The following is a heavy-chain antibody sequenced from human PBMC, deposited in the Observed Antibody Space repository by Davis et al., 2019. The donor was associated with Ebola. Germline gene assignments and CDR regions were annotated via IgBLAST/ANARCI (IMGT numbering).Heavy chain of an antibody. D-gene: IGHD4-17*01. V-gene: IGHV3-30*18. Sequence: GGSLRLSCAASGFTFSSYGMHWVRQAPGKGLEWVAVISYDGSNKYYADSVKGRFTISRDNSKNTLYLQMNSLRAEDTAVYYCAKDIWTVTTPDYWGQGTLVTVSS. CDR2: ISYDGSNK. J-gene: IGHJ4*02. CDR1: GFTFSSYG. CDR3: AKDIWTVTTPDY.